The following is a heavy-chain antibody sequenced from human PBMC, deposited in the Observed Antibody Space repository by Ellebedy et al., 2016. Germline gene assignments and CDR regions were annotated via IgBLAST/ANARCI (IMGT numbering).Heavy chain of an antibody. Sequence: GESLKISCAASGFTFSSYAMSWVRQAPGKGLEWVSGISGTGGSTYYADSVKGRFTISRDNSKNTLYLQMNSLRAEDTAVYYCALEGGSSFYYYGMDVWGQGTTVTVSS. CDR3: ALEGGSSFYYYGMDV. CDR2: ISGTGGST. V-gene: IGHV3-23*01. CDR1: GFTFSSYA. D-gene: IGHD2-15*01. J-gene: IGHJ6*02.